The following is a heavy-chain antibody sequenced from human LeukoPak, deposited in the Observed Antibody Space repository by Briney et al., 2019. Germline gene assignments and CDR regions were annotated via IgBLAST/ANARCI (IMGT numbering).Heavy chain of an antibody. V-gene: IGHV4-31*01. D-gene: IGHD2-8*01. CDR3: AGIVLREAAQFDF. CDR1: GGSISSGVD. CDR2: IHYTGNT. Sequence: PSEILSHTCTVSGGSISSGVDWSGIRQHPGKGLEWIGYIHYTGNTYYNPSLKSQVSISVDMSQNQYSLNLNSMTAADTAVYFCAGIVLREAAQFDFWGQGTLVTVSS. J-gene: IGHJ4*02.